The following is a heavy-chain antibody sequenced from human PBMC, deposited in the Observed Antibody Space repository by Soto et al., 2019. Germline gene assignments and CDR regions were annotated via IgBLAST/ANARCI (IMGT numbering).Heavy chain of an antibody. Sequence: GGSLRLSCAASGFNFGVFGMHWVRQAPGKGLEWLSVLSYEGSEEYYADSVRGRFTISRDNSKNSLFLQMDSLRVDDTGVYYCALTRRSSLLEVAGPGFEYWGQGTLVTVS. CDR3: ALTRRSSLLEVAGPGFEY. CDR2: LSYEGSEE. J-gene: IGHJ4*02. CDR1: GFNFGVFG. V-gene: IGHV3-30*03. D-gene: IGHD6-19*01.